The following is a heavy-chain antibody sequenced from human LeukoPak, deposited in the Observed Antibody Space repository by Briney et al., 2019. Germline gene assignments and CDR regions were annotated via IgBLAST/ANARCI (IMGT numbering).Heavy chain of an antibody. J-gene: IGHJ4*02. CDR1: GYTFTGYY. V-gene: IGHV1-2*02. CDR3: AREWKTAMVIYYFDY. Sequence: ASVKVSCKASGYTFTGYYMHWVRQAPGQGLEWMGWINPNSGGTNYAQKFQGRVTMTRDTSISTAYMELSRLRSDDTAVCYCAREWKTAMVIYYFDYWGQGTLVTVSS. CDR2: INPNSGGT. D-gene: IGHD5-18*01.